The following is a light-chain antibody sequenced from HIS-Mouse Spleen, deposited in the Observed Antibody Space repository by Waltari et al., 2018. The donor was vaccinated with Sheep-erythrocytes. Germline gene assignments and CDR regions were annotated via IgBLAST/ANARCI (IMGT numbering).Light chain of an antibody. CDR2: SNN. J-gene: IGLJ2*01. CDR3: AAWDDSLNGVV. V-gene: IGLV1-44*01. CDR1: IPNIRSNT. Sequence: QSVLTQPPSASGTPGQRVTNPCPGSIPNIRSNTVNLYQHLPGTAPKLLIYSNNQRPSGVPDRFSGSKSGTSASLAISGLQSEDEADYYCAAWDDSLNGVVFGGGTKLTVL.